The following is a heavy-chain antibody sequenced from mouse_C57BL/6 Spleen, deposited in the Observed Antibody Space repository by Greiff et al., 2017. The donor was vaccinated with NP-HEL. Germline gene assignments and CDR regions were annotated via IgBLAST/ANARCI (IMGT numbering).Heavy chain of an antibody. V-gene: IGHV1-69*01. Sequence: LQPGAELVMPGASVKLSCKASGYTFTSYWMHWVKQRPGQGLEWIGEIDPSDSYTNYNQKFKGKSTLTVDKSSSTAYMQLSSLTSEDSAVYYCARTYDGYLWYFDVWGTGTTVTVSS. CDR2: IDPSDSYT. CDR1: GYTFTSYW. CDR3: ARTYDGYLWYFDV. J-gene: IGHJ1*03. D-gene: IGHD2-3*01.